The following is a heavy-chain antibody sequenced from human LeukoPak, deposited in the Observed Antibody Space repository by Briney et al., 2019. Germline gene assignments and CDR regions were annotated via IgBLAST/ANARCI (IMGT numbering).Heavy chain of an antibody. J-gene: IGHJ4*02. V-gene: IGHV3-64D*06. D-gene: IGHD2-15*01. Sequence: GGSLRLSCSASGXTFSYFAMHWVRQPPGKGLEYVSAISSNGGSTYYADSVKGRFTISRDNSKNTLYLQMSSLRAVDTAVYYCVKVGGCSGGTCYYFDYWGQGTLVTVSS. CDR2: ISSNGGST. CDR1: GXTFSYFA. CDR3: VKVGGCSGGTCYYFDY.